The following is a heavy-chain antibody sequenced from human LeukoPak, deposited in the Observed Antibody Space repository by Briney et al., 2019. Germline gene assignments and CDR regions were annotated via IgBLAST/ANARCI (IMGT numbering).Heavy chain of an antibody. CDR1: GGSFSGHY. CDR3: ARHSPYYYDSSGLDY. CDR2: INHSGST. Sequence: SETLSLTCAVYGGSFSGHYWSWIRQPPGKGLEWIGEINHSGSTNYNPSLKSRVTISVDTSKNQFSLKLSSVTAADTAVYYCARHSPYYYDSSGLDYWGQGTLVTVSS. J-gene: IGHJ4*02. V-gene: IGHV4-34*01. D-gene: IGHD3-22*01.